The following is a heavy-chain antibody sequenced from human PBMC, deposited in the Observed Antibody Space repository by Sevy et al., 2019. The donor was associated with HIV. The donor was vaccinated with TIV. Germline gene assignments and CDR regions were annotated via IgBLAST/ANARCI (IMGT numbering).Heavy chain of an antibody. D-gene: IGHD4-17*01. V-gene: IGHV2-5*02. CDR1: GISLSTSGMG. CDR2: IYWDDDM. CDR3: AHWLYGDYVTNFDY. J-gene: IGHJ4*02. Sequence: SGPTLVNPTQTLTLTCTFSGISLSTSGMGVGWIRQPPGKALEWLALIYWDDDMRYSPSLKSRLTITKDTSQNQVVLTMTNMDPVDTATYYCAHWLYGDYVTNFDYWGQGTLVTVSS.